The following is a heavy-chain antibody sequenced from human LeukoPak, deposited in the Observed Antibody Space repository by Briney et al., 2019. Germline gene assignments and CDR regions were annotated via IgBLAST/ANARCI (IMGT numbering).Heavy chain of an antibody. CDR3: ARHDYGALDAFDI. Sequence: SVKVSCKASGGTFSSYAISWVRQAPGQGLEWMGRIIPILGIANYAQKFQGRVTITADKSTSTAYMELSSLRSEDTAVYYCARHDYGALDAFDIWGQGTMVTVSS. V-gene: IGHV1-69*04. D-gene: IGHD4-17*01. CDR1: GGTFSSYA. CDR2: IIPILGIA. J-gene: IGHJ3*02.